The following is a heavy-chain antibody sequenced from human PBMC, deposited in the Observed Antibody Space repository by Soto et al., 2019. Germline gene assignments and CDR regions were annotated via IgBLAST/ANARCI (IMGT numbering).Heavy chain of an antibody. CDR2: IYDSGSS. CDR1: GGSISSFY. V-gene: IGHV4-59*01. Sequence: SETLSLTCTVSGGSISSFYWSWIRQTPGKGLEWIGYIYDSGSSYYNPSLKSRVTLSLDTSKNQFSLKLTSVTAADAAVYYCASYSSGLYHLFDNWGQGTLVTVSS. D-gene: IGHD3-10*01. CDR3: ASYSSGLYHLFDN. J-gene: IGHJ4*02.